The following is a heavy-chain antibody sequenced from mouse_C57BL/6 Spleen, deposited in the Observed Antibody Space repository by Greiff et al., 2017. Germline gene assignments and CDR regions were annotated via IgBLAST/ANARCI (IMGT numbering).Heavy chain of an antibody. J-gene: IGHJ3*01. CDR1: GFSLTSYG. D-gene: IGHD1-3*01. V-gene: IGHV2-6*01. CDR3: ATITFAY. Sequence: VMLVASGPGLVAPSQSLSITCTVSGFSLTSYGVDWVRQSPGKGLEWLGVIWGVGSTNYNSALKSRLSSSKYNSKSQVFLKMNSLQTDDTAMYYCATITFAYWGQGTLVTVSA. CDR2: IWGVGST.